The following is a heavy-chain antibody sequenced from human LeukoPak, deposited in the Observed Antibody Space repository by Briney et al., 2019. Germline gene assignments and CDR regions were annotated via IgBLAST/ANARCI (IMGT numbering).Heavy chain of an antibody. CDR3: ARDRVVVHAAFDY. Sequence: ASVSLAHKASGYTFTAYYMHWVRQAPGQGLEWMGWINPNSGGTNYAQKFQGRVTMTRDTSISTAYMELSRLRSDDTAVYYCARDRVVVHAAFDYWGQGTLVTVSS. D-gene: IGHD2-2*01. J-gene: IGHJ4*02. CDR2: INPNSGGT. CDR1: GYTFTAYY. V-gene: IGHV1-2*02.